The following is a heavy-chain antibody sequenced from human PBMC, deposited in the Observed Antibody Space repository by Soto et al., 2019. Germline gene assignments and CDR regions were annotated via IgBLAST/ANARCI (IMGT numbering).Heavy chain of an antibody. D-gene: IGHD3-22*01. CDR3: AKAPGYYPLDR. CDR2: ISGSGGST. J-gene: IGHJ5*02. Sequence: GWSLRLSCAASGFTFSSYAMSWVRQAPGKGLEWVSAISGSGGSTYYADSVKGRFTISRDNPKNTLYLQMNSLRAEGTAVYYCAKAPGYYPLDRWGQGTLVTVSS. CDR1: GFTFSSYA. V-gene: IGHV3-23*01.